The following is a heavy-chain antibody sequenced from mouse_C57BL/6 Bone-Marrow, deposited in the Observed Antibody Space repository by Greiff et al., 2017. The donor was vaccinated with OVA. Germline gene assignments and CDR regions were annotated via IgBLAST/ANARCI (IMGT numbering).Heavy chain of an antibody. CDR1: GFTFSSYA. J-gene: IGHJ2*01. D-gene: IGHD2-4*01. Sequence: VHLVESGGGLVKPGGSLKLSCAASGFTFSSYAMSWVRQTPEKRLEWVATISDGGSYTYYPDNVKGRFTISRDNAKNNLYLQMSHLKSEDTAMYYCARGLEYFDYWGQGTTLTVSS. CDR2: ISDGGSYT. V-gene: IGHV5-4*01. CDR3: ARGLEYFDY.